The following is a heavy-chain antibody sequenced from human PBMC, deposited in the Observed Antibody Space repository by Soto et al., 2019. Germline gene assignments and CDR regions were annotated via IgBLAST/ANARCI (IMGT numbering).Heavy chain of an antibody. Sequence: QVQLQESGPGLVKPSETLSLTCTVSGGSISSYYWSWIRQPPGKGLEWIGYIYYSGSTNYKPPLKSRVTISVDTSNNQFSLKLSSVTAADTAVYYCARRAPNWGYYCGMGVWGQGTTVTVSS. CDR2: IYYSGST. D-gene: IGHD7-27*01. J-gene: IGHJ6*02. V-gene: IGHV4-59*01. CDR1: GGSISSYY. CDR3: ARRAPNWGYYCGMGV.